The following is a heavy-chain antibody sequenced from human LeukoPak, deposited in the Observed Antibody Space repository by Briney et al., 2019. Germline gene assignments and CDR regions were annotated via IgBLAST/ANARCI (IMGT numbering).Heavy chain of an antibody. J-gene: IGHJ4*02. V-gene: IGHV1-46*01. Sequence: GASVKVSCKASGYTFTSYYMHWVRQAPGQGLEWMGIINPSGGSTSYAQKFQGRVTMTRDTSTSTVYMELSSLRSGDTAVYYCARGLGYCSSTSCYGVYFDYWGQGTLVTVSS. CDR1: GYTFTSYY. CDR2: INPSGGST. D-gene: IGHD2-2*01. CDR3: ARGLGYCSSTSCYGVYFDY.